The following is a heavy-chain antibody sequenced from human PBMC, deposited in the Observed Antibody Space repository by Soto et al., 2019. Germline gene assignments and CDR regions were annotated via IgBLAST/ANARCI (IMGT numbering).Heavy chain of an antibody. CDR1: GFTFINYA. Sequence: EVKLLESGGGLVQPGGSLRLSCVGSGFTFINYAMNWARQAPGKGLEWVSGISGGGDRTFDADTVKGRFTMSRDNSKNTVNLQMNSLRADDTAVYYCVRNVVGSTIRPDYWYFDLWGRGTLVSVSS. CDR2: ISGGGDRT. V-gene: IGHV3-23*01. D-gene: IGHD2-21*01. CDR3: VRNVVGSTIRPDYWYFDL. J-gene: IGHJ2*01.